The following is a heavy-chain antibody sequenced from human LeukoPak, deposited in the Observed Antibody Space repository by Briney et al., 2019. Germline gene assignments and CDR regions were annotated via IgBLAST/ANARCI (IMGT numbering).Heavy chain of an antibody. D-gene: IGHD2-15*01. CDR3: AIASRVRPDDCSGGSCYSGGWFDP. J-gene: IGHJ5*02. CDR2: FDPEVGET. V-gene: IGHV1-24*01. CDR1: GYTLTELS. Sequence: SVKLSCKVSGYTLTELSMHWVRQAPRKGLEWMGGFDPEVGETIHAQKFQGRVTMPEDTSTDTAYMELSSLGYEDTAVYYCAIASRVRPDDCSGGSCYSGGWFDPWGQGTLVTVSS.